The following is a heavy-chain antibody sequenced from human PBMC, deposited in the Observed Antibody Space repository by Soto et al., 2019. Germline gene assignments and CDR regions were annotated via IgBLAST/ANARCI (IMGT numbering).Heavy chain of an antibody. Sequence: QLGGSLRLSCAASGFTFDDYAMHWVRQAPGKGLEWVSGISWNSGSIGYADSVKGRFTISRDNAKNSLYLQMNSLRAEDTALYYCAKADLGTTDAFDIWGQGTMVTVSS. J-gene: IGHJ3*02. CDR1: GFTFDDYA. CDR2: ISWNSGSI. V-gene: IGHV3-9*01. D-gene: IGHD1-1*01. CDR3: AKADLGTTDAFDI.